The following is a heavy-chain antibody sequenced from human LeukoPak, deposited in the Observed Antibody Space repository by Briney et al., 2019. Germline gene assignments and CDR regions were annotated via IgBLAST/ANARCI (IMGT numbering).Heavy chain of an antibody. J-gene: IGHJ6*02. V-gene: IGHV3-74*01. Sequence: GGSLRLSCAASGFTFSSYWMHWVRQAPGKGLVWVSRINSDGSNTNYADSVKGRFAISRDNAKSTLYLQMNSLRAEDTAVYYCARGYNGMAVWGQGTTVTVSS. CDR2: INSDGSNT. CDR3: ARGYNGMAV. CDR1: GFTFSSYW.